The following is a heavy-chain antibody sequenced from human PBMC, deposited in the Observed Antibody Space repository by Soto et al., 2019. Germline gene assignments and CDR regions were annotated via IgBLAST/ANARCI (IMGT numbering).Heavy chain of an antibody. Sequence: SVKIYCKASGFTFTSYAVQWVRQARGQRLEWIGWIVVGSGNTNYAQKFQERVTITRDMSTSTAYMELSSLRSEDTAVYYCAADLTLTYDFWSGYSRGYGMDVWGQGTTVTVSS. CDR2: IVVGSGNT. V-gene: IGHV1-58*01. D-gene: IGHD3-3*01. CDR3: AADLTLTYDFWSGYSRGYGMDV. J-gene: IGHJ6*02. CDR1: GFTFTSYA.